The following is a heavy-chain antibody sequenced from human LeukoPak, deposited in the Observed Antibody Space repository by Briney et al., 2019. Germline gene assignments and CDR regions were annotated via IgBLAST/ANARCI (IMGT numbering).Heavy chain of an antibody. CDR2: IYYSGST. J-gene: IGHJ5*02. D-gene: IGHD2-15*01. Sequence: SETLSLTCTVSGGSISSYYWSWIRQPPGKGLEWIGYIYYSGSTNYNPSLKSRVTISVDTSKNQFSLKLSSVTAADTAVYYCAXRFGGGRYNWFDPWGQGTLVTVSS. V-gene: IGHV4-59*08. CDR1: GGSISSYY. CDR3: AXRFGGGRYNWFDP.